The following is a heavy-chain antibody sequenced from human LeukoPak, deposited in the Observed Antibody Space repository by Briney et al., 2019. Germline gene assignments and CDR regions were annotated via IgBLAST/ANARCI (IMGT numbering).Heavy chain of an antibody. D-gene: IGHD6-13*01. CDR1: GGSISSGGYY. J-gene: IGHJ4*02. CDR3: ARHGAMAAAGTTPDY. V-gene: IGHV4-39*01. Sequence: SETLSLTCTVSGGSISSGGYYWSWIRQHPGKGLEWIGYIYYSGSTYYNPSLESRVTISVDTSENQFSLKLNSVTAADTAVYYCARHGAMAAAGTTPDYWGQGTLVIVSS. CDR2: IYYSGST.